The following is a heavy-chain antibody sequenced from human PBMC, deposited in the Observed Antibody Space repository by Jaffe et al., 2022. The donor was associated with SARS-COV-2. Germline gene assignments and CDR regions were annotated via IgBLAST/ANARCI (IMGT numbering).Heavy chain of an antibody. D-gene: IGHD6-13*01. CDR2: IYYSGST. J-gene: IGHJ4*02. V-gene: IGHV4-30-4*01. CDR3: ARSRGVAAAGTLTFDY. CDR1: GGSISSGDYY. Sequence: QVQLQESGPGLVKPSQTLSLTCTVSGGSISSGDYYWSWIRQPPGKGLEWIGYIYYSGSTYYNPSLKSRVTISVDTSKNQFSLKLSSVTAADTAVYYCARSRGVAAAGTLTFDYWGQGTLVTVSS.